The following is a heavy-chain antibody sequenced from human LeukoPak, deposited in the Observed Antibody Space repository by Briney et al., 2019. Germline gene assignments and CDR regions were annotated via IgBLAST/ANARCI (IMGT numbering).Heavy chain of an antibody. V-gene: IGHV3-23*01. Sequence: GGSLRLSCVGSGFTFSSYGMSWVRQAPGKGLEWLSATNGGGTNTFYADPVKGRFTISRDNSKNTLYLQMNSLRAEDTAVYYCAKRYYDSSGYRWFDYWGQGTLVTVSS. D-gene: IGHD3-22*01. CDR2: TNGGGTNT. CDR1: GFTFSSYG. CDR3: AKRYYDSSGYRWFDY. J-gene: IGHJ4*02.